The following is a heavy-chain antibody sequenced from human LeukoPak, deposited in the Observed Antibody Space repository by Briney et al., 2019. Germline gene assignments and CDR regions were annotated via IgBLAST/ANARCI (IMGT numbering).Heavy chain of an antibody. D-gene: IGHD3-10*01. CDR1: GGSFSGYY. J-gene: IGHJ4*02. Sequence: NPSETLSLTCAVYGGSFSGYYWSWIRQPPGKGLEWIGEINHSGSTNYKPSLKSRVTISVDTSKNQFSLKLSSVTAADTAVYYCARDGQFGAKNVDYWGQGTLVTVSS. CDR3: ARDGQFGAKNVDY. CDR2: INHSGST. V-gene: IGHV4-34*01.